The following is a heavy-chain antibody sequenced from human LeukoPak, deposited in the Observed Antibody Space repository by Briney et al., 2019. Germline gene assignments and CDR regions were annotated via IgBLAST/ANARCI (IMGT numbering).Heavy chain of an antibody. CDR1: GGSISSYY. D-gene: IGHD5-12*01. CDR2: IYYSGST. Sequence: SETLSLTCAVSGGSISSYYWSWIRQPPGKGLEWIGYIYYSGSTNYNPSLKSRVTISVDTSKNQFSLKLSSVTAADTAVYYCARDLKGWAYVDIVATLDYWGQGTLVTASS. CDR3: ARDLKGWAYVDIVATLDY. J-gene: IGHJ4*02. V-gene: IGHV4-59*01.